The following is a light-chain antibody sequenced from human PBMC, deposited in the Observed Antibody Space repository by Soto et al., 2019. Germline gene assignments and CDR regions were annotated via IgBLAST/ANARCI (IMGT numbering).Light chain of an antibody. Sequence: EIVLTQSPGTLSLSPGERATLSCRASQSVSSNLLAWYQQKPGQAPRLLIYGPSSRATGIPDRFSGSGSGTDFTLTITRLEPEDFAVYYCQQHGGSPLYTFGQGTKLEIK. CDR1: QSVSSNL. CDR2: GPS. V-gene: IGKV3-20*01. CDR3: QQHGGSPLYT. J-gene: IGKJ2*01.